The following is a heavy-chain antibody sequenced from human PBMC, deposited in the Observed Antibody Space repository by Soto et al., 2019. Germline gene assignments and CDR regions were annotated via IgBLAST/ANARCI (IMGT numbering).Heavy chain of an antibody. Sequence: ASVKVSCKASGYTFTSYAMHWVRQAPGQRLEWMGWISAGNGNTKYSQKFQGRVTITRDTSASTAYMELSSLRSEDTAVYYCARSTAVAPYMDKPDFWGQGTLVTVSS. CDR2: ISAGNGNT. J-gene: IGHJ4*02. D-gene: IGHD5-18*01. CDR1: GYTFTSYA. V-gene: IGHV1-3*01. CDR3: ARSTAVAPYMDKPDF.